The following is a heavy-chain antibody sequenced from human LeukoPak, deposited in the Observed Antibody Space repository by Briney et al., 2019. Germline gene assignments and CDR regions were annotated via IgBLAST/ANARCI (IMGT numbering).Heavy chain of an antibody. D-gene: IGHD2-21*01. CDR1: GFTFTNYW. CDR3: ARDPYYSFDY. Sequence: PGGSLRLSCAASGFTFTNYWMSWVRQAPGKGLEWVANIKQDGSEKYYVDSVKGRFTISRDNAKNSLYLRMNSLRAEDTAVYYCARDPYYSFDYWGQGTLVTVSS. V-gene: IGHV3-7*04. CDR2: IKQDGSEK. J-gene: IGHJ4*02.